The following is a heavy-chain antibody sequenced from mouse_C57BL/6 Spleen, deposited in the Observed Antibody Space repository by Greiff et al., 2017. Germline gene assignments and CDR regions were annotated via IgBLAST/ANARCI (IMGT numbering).Heavy chain of an antibody. Sequence: QVQLQQPGAELVKPGASVKLSCKASGYTFTSYWMHWVKQRPGQALEWIGMIHPNSGSTNYNEKFKGKATLTVDKSSSTAYMQLSSLTSEDSAVYYCARNYGSSYYFDYWGQGTTLTVSS. J-gene: IGHJ2*01. CDR3: ARNYGSSYYFDY. CDR2: IHPNSGST. CDR1: GYTFTSYW. V-gene: IGHV1-64*01. D-gene: IGHD1-1*01.